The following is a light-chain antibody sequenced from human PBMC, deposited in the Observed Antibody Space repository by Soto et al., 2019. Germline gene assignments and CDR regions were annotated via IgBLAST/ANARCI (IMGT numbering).Light chain of an antibody. CDR1: QSISSW. V-gene: IGKV1-5*01. CDR3: QHYGGRWE. J-gene: IGKJ1*01. CDR2: DAS. Sequence: DIQLNHTPSTLSASLLYRFTITFRASQSISSWLAWYQQKPGKAPKVVIYDASSLESGVPSRFSGSGSGTEFILTINSLQPDDFATYCCQHYGGRWEFGQGAKVDIK.